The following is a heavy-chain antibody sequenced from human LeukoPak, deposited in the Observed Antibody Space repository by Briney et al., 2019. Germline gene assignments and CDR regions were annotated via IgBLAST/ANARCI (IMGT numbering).Heavy chain of an antibody. CDR2: IIPIFGTA. CDR1: GGTFSSYA. Sequence: LVKVSCKASGGTFSSYAISWVRQAPGQGLEWMGGIIPIFGTANYAQKFQGRVTITADESTSTAYMELSSLRSEDTAVYYCASFAGDILMVYPDSIAVAGSGYGMDVWGQGTTVTVSS. J-gene: IGHJ6*02. V-gene: IGHV1-69*13. D-gene: IGHD6-19*01. CDR3: ASFAGDILMVYPDSIAVAGSGYGMDV.